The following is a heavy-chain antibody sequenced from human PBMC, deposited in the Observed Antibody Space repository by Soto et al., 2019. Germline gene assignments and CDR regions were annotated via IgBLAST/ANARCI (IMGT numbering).Heavy chain of an antibody. D-gene: IGHD3-9*01. CDR3: AREDILGVRSFDY. V-gene: IGHV3-48*02. CDR2: ISSGSKTI. CDR1: GFTFSGSS. Sequence: PVGSLRLSCAASGFTFSGSSVNWVRQAPGKGLEWVSYISSGSKTIYYAESVKGRFTVSRDNARNSQYLQMNSLRDEDTAVYYCAREDILGVRSFDYWGQGTLVTVSS. J-gene: IGHJ4*02.